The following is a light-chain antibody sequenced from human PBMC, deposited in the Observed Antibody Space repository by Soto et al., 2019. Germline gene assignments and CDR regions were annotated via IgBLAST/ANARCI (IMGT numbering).Light chain of an antibody. CDR2: GAS. V-gene: IGKV3-20*01. Sequence: EIVLTQSPGTLSLSPGERATLSCRASQSVSNNYLAWYQQKPGQAPRLLIYGASNRATGIPDRFSGSGSGTEFTLTISSLQPDDSATYYCQQYDVYSTFGQGTKVDI. CDR3: QQYDVYST. J-gene: IGKJ1*01. CDR1: QSVSNNY.